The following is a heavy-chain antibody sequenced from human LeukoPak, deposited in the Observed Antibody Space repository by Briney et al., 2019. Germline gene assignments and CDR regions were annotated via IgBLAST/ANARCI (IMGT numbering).Heavy chain of an antibody. CDR2: INHSGST. Sequence: PSETLSLTCAVYGGSLSGYYWSWIRQPPGKGLEWIGEINHSGSTYYNPSLKSRLTISVDTSKNQFSLKLSSVTAADTAVYYCASQQQLVLLDWFDPWGQGTLVTVSS. V-gene: IGHV4-34*01. J-gene: IGHJ5*02. D-gene: IGHD6-13*01. CDR1: GGSLSGYY. CDR3: ASQQQLVLLDWFDP.